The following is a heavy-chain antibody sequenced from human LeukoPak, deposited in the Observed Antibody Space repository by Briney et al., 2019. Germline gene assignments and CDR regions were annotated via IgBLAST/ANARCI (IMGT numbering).Heavy chain of an antibody. D-gene: IGHD6-19*01. CDR1: GFTFSDYA. CDR2: ISRSSSYI. Sequence: GGSLRLSCVASGFTFSDYAMNWVRQAPGKGLESVAFISRSSSYIHYADSVKGRFTISRDNAKKSLYLQMHSPRVEDTSLYYCARIFPESSSGGYGYAVDYWGQGTLVTVSS. CDR3: ARIFPESSSGGYGYAVDY. V-gene: IGHV3-21*01. J-gene: IGHJ4*02.